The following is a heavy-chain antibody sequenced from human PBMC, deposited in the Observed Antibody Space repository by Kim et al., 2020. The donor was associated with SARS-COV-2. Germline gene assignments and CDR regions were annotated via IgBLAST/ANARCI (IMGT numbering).Heavy chain of an antibody. CDR1: GGSISSYY. Sequence: SETLSLTCTVSGGSISSYYWSWIRQPPGKGLEWIGYIYYSGSTNYNPSLKSRVTISVDTSKNQFSLKLSSVTAADTAVYYCASTIVGISGDHPTPYAFDIWGQGTMVTVSS. CDR2: IYYSGST. D-gene: IGHD2-21*01. V-gene: IGHV4-59*13. J-gene: IGHJ3*02. CDR3: ASTIVGISGDHPTPYAFDI.